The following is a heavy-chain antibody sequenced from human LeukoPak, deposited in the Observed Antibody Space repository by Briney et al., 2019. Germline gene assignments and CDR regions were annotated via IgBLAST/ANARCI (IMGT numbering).Heavy chain of an antibody. CDR2: INTDGSTT. Sequence: GGSLRLSCAASGFTFSSYWTHWVRQAPGKGLVWVSRINTDGSTTADADSVKGRSTISRDNAKNTLYLQMNSLRAEDTAMYYCARVGPYCSGGSCYDYWGQGTLVTVSS. D-gene: IGHD2-15*01. CDR3: ARVGPYCSGGSCYDY. V-gene: IGHV3-74*01. J-gene: IGHJ4*02. CDR1: GFTFSSYW.